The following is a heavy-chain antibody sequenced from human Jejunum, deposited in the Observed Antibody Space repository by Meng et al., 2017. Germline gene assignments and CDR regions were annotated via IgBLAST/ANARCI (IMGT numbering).Heavy chain of an antibody. D-gene: IGHD6-13*01. CDR2: IYWDDDK. CDR1: GFSLSTSGVG. V-gene: IGHV2-5*02. Sequence: SGPTLVKPTQTLTLTCTFSGFSLSTSGVGVGWVRQPPGKALDYLALIYWDDDKRYSPSLRSRLTIAKDTSKNQVVRTMTNMDPVDTATYYCAHRLGPSSRSWDVGYFDYWGQGTLVTVSS. CDR3: AHRLGPSSRSWDVGYFDY. J-gene: IGHJ4*02.